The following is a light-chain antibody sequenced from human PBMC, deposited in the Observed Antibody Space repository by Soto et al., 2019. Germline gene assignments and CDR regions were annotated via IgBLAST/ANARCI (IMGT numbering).Light chain of an antibody. CDR2: DVS. CDR1: SSDVGGYNY. CDR3: SSYAGSNNFNV. Sequence: LTQPPSASGSPGQSVTISCTGTSSDVGGYNYVSWYQQHPGKAPKLMIYDVSKRPSGVPDRFSGSKSGNTASLTVSGLQAEDEADYYCSSYAGSNNFNVFGTGTKVTVL. J-gene: IGLJ1*01. V-gene: IGLV2-8*01.